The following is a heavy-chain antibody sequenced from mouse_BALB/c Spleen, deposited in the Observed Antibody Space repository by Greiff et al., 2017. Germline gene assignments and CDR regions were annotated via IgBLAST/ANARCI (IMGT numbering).Heavy chain of an antibody. CDR2: IHPGSGGT. CDR1: GYTFTDFE. CDR3: TRFTTVVDYYAMDY. Sequence: QVHVTQSGAELVRPGASVKLFCKALGYTFTDFEMHRVKQTPVHGLEWIGAIHPGSGGTAYNQKFKGKATLTADKSSSTAYMELSSLTSEDSAVYYCTRFTTVVDYYAMDYWGQGTSVTVSS. V-gene: IGHV1-15*01. J-gene: IGHJ4*01. D-gene: IGHD1-1*01.